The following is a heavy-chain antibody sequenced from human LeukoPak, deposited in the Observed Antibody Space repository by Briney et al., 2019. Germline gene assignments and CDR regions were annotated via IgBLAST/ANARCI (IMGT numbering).Heavy chain of an antibody. Sequence: SETLSLTCTVSGGSISSYYWSWIRQPAGKGLEWIGRIYTSGSTNYNPSLKSRVTMSVDTSKNQFSLKLSSVTAADTAVYYCAREGHYYGSGSYYHNWFDPWGQGTLVTVSS. CDR3: AREGHYYGSGSYYHNWFDP. J-gene: IGHJ5*02. CDR1: GGSISSYY. CDR2: IYTSGST. D-gene: IGHD3-10*01. V-gene: IGHV4-4*07.